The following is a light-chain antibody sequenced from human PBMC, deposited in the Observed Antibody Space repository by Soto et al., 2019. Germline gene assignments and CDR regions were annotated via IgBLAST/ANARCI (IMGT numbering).Light chain of an antibody. CDR2: GIS. CDR1: HTISSSY. V-gene: IGKV3-20*01. J-gene: IGKJ1*01. CDR3: QQYVTSSPRT. Sequence: EIVLTQSPGTLSLSAGERATLSCRASHTISSSYLAWYQQKPGQAPRLLMYGISRRATGIPDRFSGSGSGTDFTLTITRLEPEDFAVYYCQQYVTSSPRTFGQGTKVDI.